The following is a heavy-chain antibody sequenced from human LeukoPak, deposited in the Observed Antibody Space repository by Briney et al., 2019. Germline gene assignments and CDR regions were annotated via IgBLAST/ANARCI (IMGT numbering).Heavy chain of an antibody. CDR1: GATFSGYY. V-gene: IGHV4-34*01. J-gene: IGHJ2*01. D-gene: IGHD1-14*01. Sequence: SETLSLTCAVYGATFSGYYWSWIRQPPGKGPEWIGEINYSGVTSYNPSLKSRVAISVDTSKNQFSLKLSSVTAADTAVYYCAKEGVGEPSYWYLDLWGRGTLVTVSS. CDR2: INYSGVT. CDR3: AKEGVGEPSYWYLDL.